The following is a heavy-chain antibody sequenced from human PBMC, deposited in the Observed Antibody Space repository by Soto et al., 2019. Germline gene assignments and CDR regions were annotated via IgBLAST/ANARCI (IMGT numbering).Heavy chain of an antibody. J-gene: IGHJ6*01. V-gene: IGHV3-30*18. D-gene: IGHD7-27*01. CDR3: AKWGLSGHGMDV. CDR1: GYIFSNYG. Sequence: QVQLVESGGGVVQPGRSLRLSCAASGYIFSNYGMHWVRQAPGKGLEGVAVTSYDGSKKYYADSVKGRFTISKDNSKKTVYLQMHSLRIEDTAGYYCAKWGLSGHGMDVWGQGTTVTVSS. CDR2: TSYDGSKK.